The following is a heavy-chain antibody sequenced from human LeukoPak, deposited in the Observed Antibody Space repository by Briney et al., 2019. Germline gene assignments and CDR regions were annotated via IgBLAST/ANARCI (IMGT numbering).Heavy chain of an antibody. J-gene: IGHJ5*02. CDR3: ACSSGGLDP. V-gene: IGHV3-7*01. D-gene: IGHD6-19*01. CDR1: GFTFSSYG. CDR2: IKQDGSEK. Sequence: GGSLRLSCAASGFTFSSYGIHWVRQAPGKGLEWVANIKQDGSEKYYVDSVKGRFTISRDNAKNSLYLQMNSLRAEDTAVYYCACSSGGLDPWGQGTLVTVSS.